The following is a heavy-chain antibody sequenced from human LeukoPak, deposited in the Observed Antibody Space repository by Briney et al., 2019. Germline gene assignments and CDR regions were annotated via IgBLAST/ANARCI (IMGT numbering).Heavy chain of an antibody. J-gene: IGHJ4*02. Sequence: GGSLRLSCAASGFNFNNFAMGWVRQAPGKGLEWLSAMTGPADTTYYAESVKGRFTISRDYSKSMVFLQMNSLRVEDTAIYYCAKGAEIDHWGQGTLVTVSS. CDR2: MTGPADTT. V-gene: IGHV3-23*01. CDR3: AKGAEIDH. CDR1: GFNFNNFA.